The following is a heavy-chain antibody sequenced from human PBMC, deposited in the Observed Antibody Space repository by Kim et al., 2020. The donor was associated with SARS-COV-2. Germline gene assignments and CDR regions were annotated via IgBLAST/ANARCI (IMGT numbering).Heavy chain of an antibody. Sequence: GGSLRFSCSASGFTFSNYAMHWVRQAPGKGLEYVSAISSDGGSTYYADSVKGRFTISRDNSKNMLYVQMSSLRVEDTAIYYCVTRNYYNSGSYYEGAPF. D-gene: IGHD3-10*01. CDR1: GFTFSNYA. V-gene: IGHV3-64*05. CDR3: VTRNYYNSGSYYEGAPF. J-gene: IGHJ3*01. CDR2: ISSDGGST.